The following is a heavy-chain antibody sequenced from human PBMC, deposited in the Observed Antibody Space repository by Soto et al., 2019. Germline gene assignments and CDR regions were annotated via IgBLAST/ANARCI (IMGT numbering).Heavy chain of an antibody. CDR1: GFSFDEFG. V-gene: IGHV3-20*04. CDR2: ITWNGVTT. J-gene: IGHJ3*02. D-gene: IGHD6-19*01. CDR3: ARDGGVAVAVDAFDI. Sequence: EEQLVESGGGLVRPGGSLTLSCAASGFSFDEFGMSWVRQAPGKGLEWVSGITWNGVTTGYVNSVKGRFTISRDNAKNSLSLQMGRLRAEETAIYYCARDGGVAVAVDAFDIWGQGTMVSVSS.